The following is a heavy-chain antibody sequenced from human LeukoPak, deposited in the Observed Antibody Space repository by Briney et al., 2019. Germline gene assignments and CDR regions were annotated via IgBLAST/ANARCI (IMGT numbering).Heavy chain of an antibody. CDR2: INPNSGGT. J-gene: IGHJ4*02. D-gene: IGHD6-13*01. Sequence: ASVKVSCKASGYTFTCYYMHWVRQAPGQGLEWMGWINPNSGGTNYAQKFQGRVTMTRDTSISTAYMELSRLRSDDTAVYYCARGESSSWYVLDYWGQGTLVTVSS. CDR1: GYTFTCYY. V-gene: IGHV1-2*02. CDR3: ARGESSSWYVLDY.